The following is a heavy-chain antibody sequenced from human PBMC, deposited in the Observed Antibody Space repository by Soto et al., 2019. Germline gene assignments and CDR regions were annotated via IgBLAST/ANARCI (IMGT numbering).Heavy chain of an antibody. V-gene: IGHV1-2*02. D-gene: IGHD3-22*01. Sequence: ASVKVSCKASGYTFTGYYMHWVRQAPGQGLEWMGWINPNSGGTNYAQKFQGRVTMTRDTSISTAYMELSRLRSDDTAVYYCAPPSDYSDSRSNAFGSWGRGTMVT. CDR2: INPNSGGT. J-gene: IGHJ3*02. CDR1: GYTFTGYY. CDR3: APPSDYSDSRSNAFGS.